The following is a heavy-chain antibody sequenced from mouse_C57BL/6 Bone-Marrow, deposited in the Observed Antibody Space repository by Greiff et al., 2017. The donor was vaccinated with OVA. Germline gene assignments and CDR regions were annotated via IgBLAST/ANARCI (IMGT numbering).Heavy chain of an antibody. J-gene: IGHJ2*01. Sequence: VKLVESEGGLVQPGSSMKLSCTASGFTFSDYYMAWVSQVPEKGLEWVANINYDGSSTYYLNSLQSRFIISRDNAKTILYLQMRSLKTDDTATYYCARRYYYGSSFDYWGQGTTLTVSS. CDR2: INYDGSST. CDR1: GFTFSDYY. D-gene: IGHD1-1*01. CDR3: ARRYYYGSSFDY. V-gene: IGHV5-16*01.